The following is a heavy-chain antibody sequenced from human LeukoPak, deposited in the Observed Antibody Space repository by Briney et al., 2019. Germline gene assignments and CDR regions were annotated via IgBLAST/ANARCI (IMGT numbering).Heavy chain of an antibody. CDR3: VRDRDYAFDF. CDR1: GFTFSYYS. Sequence: GGSLRLSCAASGFTFSYYSMNWVREAPGKGLEWISYSNTDGTISYADSVKGRFTISRDNAENSLYLQMNSLRDEDTAVYFCVRDRDYAFDFWGQGTMVTVSS. J-gene: IGHJ3*01. V-gene: IGHV3-48*02. CDR2: SNTDGTI.